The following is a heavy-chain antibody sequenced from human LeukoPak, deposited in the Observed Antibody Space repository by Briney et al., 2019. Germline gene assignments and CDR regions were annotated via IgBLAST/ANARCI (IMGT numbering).Heavy chain of an antibody. D-gene: IGHD3-3*01. CDR1: GDTFSSYA. CDR2: IIPIFGTA. Sequence: SVKVSCKASGDTFSSYAISWVRQAPGQGLEWMGGIIPIFGTANYAQKFQGRVTITEDESTSTAYMELSSLRSEDTAVYYCARDGSYYDFWSGYNYLYYWGQGTLVTVSS. V-gene: IGHV1-69*01. CDR3: ARDGSYYDFWSGYNYLYY. J-gene: IGHJ4*02.